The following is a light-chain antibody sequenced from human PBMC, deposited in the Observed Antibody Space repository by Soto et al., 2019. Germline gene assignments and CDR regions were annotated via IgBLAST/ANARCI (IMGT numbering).Light chain of an antibody. J-gene: IGKJ4*01. Sequence: EIVLTQSPATLSLSPGERATLSCRSSQSVISSLAWYQQKPGQAPRLLMYDASNRATGIPARFSGSGSGTDFTLTISSLEPEDFAVYYCQQRSNWPPSLTFGGGTKVDI. CDR2: DAS. CDR3: QQRSNWPPSLT. V-gene: IGKV3-11*01. CDR1: QSVISS.